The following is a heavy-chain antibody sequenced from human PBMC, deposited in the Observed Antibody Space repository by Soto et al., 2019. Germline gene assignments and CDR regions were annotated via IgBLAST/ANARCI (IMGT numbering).Heavy chain of an antibody. CDR3: ARDIITVIGGNIYYYFGMDV. J-gene: IGHJ6*02. CDR1: GWSFRDYY. D-gene: IGHD3-10*01. CDR2: INQSGTT. Sequence: QVHLQQWGEGLLRPSETLSLTCAVNGWSFRDYYWSWIRQPPGKGLEWIGEINQSGTTHYNPSLRRRFKISIDTSKNQFSLNLTSVTAADTAIYYCARDIITVIGGNIYYYFGMDVWGQGTTVAVSS. V-gene: IGHV4-34*01.